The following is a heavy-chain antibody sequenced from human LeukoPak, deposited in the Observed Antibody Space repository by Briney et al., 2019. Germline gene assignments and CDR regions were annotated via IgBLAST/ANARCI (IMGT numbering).Heavy chain of an antibody. J-gene: IGHJ6*03. CDR2: ASGCAGQT. V-gene: IGHV3-23*01. Sequence: PGGSLSLSCAAYAFTFSSFAMPWVRHAPEGGVEWVSSASGCAGQTIHADSGKGRFTISRDNLKNTLYLQMNGLRAEDTDVYYCAKNRGHCVDGVCHNYYYMDVWGRGTTVTVSS. D-gene: IGHD2-8*02. CDR1: AFTFSSFA. CDR3: AKNRGHCVDGVCHNYYYMDV.